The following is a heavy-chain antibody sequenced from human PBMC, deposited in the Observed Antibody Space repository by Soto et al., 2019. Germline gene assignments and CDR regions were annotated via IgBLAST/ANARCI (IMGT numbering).Heavy chain of an antibody. D-gene: IGHD4-17*01. J-gene: IGHJ4*02. CDR1: GGSISSGDYY. V-gene: IGHV4-30-4*01. CDR2: IYYGGST. Sequence: QVQLQESGPGLVKPSQTLSLTCTVSGGSISSGDYYWSWIRQPPGKGLEWIGYIYYGGSTYYNPSRKSRVTISVDTSNNQFSLKLSSVTAADTAVYYCARETTVTVCFDYWGQGTLVTVSS. CDR3: ARETTVTVCFDY.